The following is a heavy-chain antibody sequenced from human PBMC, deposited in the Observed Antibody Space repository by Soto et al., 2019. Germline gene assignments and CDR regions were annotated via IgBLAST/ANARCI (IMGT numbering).Heavy chain of an antibody. Sequence: ASVKVSCKASGYTFTSYYMHWVRQAPGQGLEWMGIINPSGGSTSYAQKFQGRVTMTRDTSTSTVYMELSSLRSEDTAVYYCANPTVPSFVDYYYYYGMDVWGQGTTVTVSS. CDR2: INPSGGST. CDR3: ANPTVPSFVDYYYYYGMDV. J-gene: IGHJ6*02. CDR1: GYTFTSYY. D-gene: IGHD2-21*01. V-gene: IGHV1-46*01.